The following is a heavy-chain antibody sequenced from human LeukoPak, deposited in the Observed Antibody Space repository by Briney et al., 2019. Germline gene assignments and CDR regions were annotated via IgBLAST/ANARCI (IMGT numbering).Heavy chain of an antibody. CDR1: GGSISSGSYY. CDR2: IYTSGST. Sequence: PSQTLSLTCTVSGGSISSGSYYGSWIRQPAGKGLEWIGRIYTSGSTNYNPSLKSRVTISVDTSKNQFSLKLSSVTAADTAVYYCATLIQYSSGPKGWGQGTLVTVSS. CDR3: ATLIQYSSGPKG. V-gene: IGHV4-61*02. J-gene: IGHJ4*02. D-gene: IGHD6-19*01.